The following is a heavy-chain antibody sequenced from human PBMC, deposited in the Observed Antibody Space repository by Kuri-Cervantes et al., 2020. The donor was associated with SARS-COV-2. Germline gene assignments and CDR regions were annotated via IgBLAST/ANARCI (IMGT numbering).Heavy chain of an antibody. V-gene: IGHV3-30-3*01. CDR2: ISYDGSNK. CDR1: GFTFSSYA. D-gene: IGHD3-3*01. Sequence: GGSLRLSCAASGFTFSSYAMHWVRQAPGKGLEWVAVISYDGSNKYYADSVKGRFTISRDNSKNTLYLQMNSLRAEDTAVYYCARDNSAYYDFWSGYYNYFDYWGQGTLVTVSS. CDR3: ARDNSAYYDFWSGYYNYFDY. J-gene: IGHJ4*02.